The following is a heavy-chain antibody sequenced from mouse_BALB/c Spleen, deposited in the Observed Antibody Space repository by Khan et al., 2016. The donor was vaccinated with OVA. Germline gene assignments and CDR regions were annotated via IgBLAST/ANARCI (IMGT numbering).Heavy chain of an antibody. CDR1: GYSFTDYN. CDR3: ALIYHYGSGCDY. V-gene: IGHV1S135*01. D-gene: IGHD1-1*01. Sequence: VRLQQSGPELVKPGASVKVSCKASGYSFTDYNMFWVKQSLGKTLEWIGYIDPYTGGTNYNQKFMGRATLTVDKSSSTAFMHLNSLTSGDSAVYYCALIYHYGSGCDYWGQGTTLTVSS. J-gene: IGHJ2*01. CDR2: IDPYTGGT.